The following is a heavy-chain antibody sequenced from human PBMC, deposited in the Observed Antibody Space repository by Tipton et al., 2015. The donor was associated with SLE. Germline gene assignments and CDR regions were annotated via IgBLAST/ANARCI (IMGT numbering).Heavy chain of an antibody. D-gene: IGHD6-13*01. Sequence: QLVQSGGGVVQPGESLRLSCVASGFTFSTYGMHWVRQAPGKGLEWVAVIWYDGSNEYYADSVKGRFTISRDNSRNTLYLQMNSLRAEDTAVYYCHVQQVEQGGYFHHWGQGTLVIVSS. J-gene: IGHJ1*01. V-gene: IGHV3-33*01. CDR1: GFTFSTYG. CDR2: IWYDGSNE. CDR3: HVQQVEQGGYFHH.